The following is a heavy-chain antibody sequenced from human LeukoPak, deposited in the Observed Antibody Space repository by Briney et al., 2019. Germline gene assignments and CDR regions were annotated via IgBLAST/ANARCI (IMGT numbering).Heavy chain of an antibody. J-gene: IGHJ4*02. Sequence: SETLSLTCTVSGGSISSYYWSWIRQPPGKGLEWIGYIYYSGSTNYNPSLKSRVTISVDTSKNQFSLKLSSVTAADTAVYYCATTKSGYDLFFDYWGQGTLVTVSS. CDR3: ATTKSGYDLFFDY. CDR2: IYYSGST. V-gene: IGHV4-59*01. CDR1: GGSISSYY. D-gene: IGHD5-12*01.